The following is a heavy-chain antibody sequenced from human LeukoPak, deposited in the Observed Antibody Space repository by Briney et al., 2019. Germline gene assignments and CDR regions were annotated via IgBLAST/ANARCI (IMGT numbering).Heavy chain of an antibody. CDR3: ARDRAPGQRQLVPDAFDI. CDR1: GLPFSSYA. CDR2: ISFVGMNK. Sequence: GRSLRLSCSASGLPFSSYAMLWVGQAPAKGLAWVAVISFVGMNKYYADSVQGRFTIPRDNSQNTLYLQMNSLRAEDTAVYYCARDRAPGQRQLVPDAFDIWGQGTMVTVSS. J-gene: IGHJ3*02. D-gene: IGHD6-13*01. V-gene: IGHV3-30*04.